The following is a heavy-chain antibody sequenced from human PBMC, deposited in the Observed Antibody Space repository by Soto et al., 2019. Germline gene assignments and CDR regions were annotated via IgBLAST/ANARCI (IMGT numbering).Heavy chain of an antibody. CDR1: EYTFTSYG. D-gene: IGHD6-19*01. J-gene: IGHJ6*02. CDR2: IIAYNGNT. V-gene: IGHV1-18*04. CDR3: AKVAVAGTESYKYGMDG. Sequence: QVLLVQSGAEVKKPGASVKVSCEASEYTFTSYGISWVRQAPGQGLEWMGWIIAYNGNTKYAQKIEGRVTMTTDTSTSRAYMELRSLTSDVTAVYYCAKVAVAGTESYKYGMDGWGQGTTVTVSS.